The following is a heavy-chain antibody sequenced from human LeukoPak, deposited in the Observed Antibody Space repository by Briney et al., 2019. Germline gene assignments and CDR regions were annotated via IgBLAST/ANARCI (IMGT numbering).Heavy chain of an antibody. CDR3: VRGGRSSGSYYHYLDA. CDR1: GDTFTSYG. Sequence: ASVKVSCKASGDTFTSYGISWVRQAPGQGLEWMGWINPNSGGTNYAQKFQGRVTMTRDTSISTAYMELSRLRYDDTAVYYCVRGGRSSGSYYHYLDAWGKGPRVTVSS. V-gene: IGHV1-2*02. CDR2: INPNSGGT. J-gene: IGHJ6*03. D-gene: IGHD6-6*01.